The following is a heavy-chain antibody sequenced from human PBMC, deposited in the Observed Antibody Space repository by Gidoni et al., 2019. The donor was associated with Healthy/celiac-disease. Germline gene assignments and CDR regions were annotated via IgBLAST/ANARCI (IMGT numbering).Heavy chain of an antibody. V-gene: IGHV1-69*06. CDR3: ASSHSSVSPTDY. J-gene: IGHJ4*02. CDR2: IIPIFGTA. Sequence: QVQLVQSGAEVQKPGSSVNVSCKASGGTFSSYAISWVRQAPGQGLEWMGGIIPIFGTANYAKKFQGRVTITADKSTSTAYMELSSLRSEDTAVYYCASSHSSVSPTDYWGQGTLVTVSS. D-gene: IGHD6-19*01. CDR1: GGTFSSYA.